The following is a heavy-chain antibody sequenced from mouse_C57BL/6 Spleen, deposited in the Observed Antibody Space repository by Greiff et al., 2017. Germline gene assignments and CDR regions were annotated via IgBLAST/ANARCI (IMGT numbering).Heavy chain of an antibody. CDR2: IDPSDSET. CDR3: ARRGMIWYVDV. V-gene: IGHV1-52*01. Sequence: QVQLQQPGAELVRPGSSVKLSCKASGYTFTSYWMHWVKQRPIQGLEWIGNIDPSDSETHYNQKFKDKATLTVDKSSSTAYMQLSSLTSEDSAVYYCARRGMIWYVDVWGTGTTVTVSS. J-gene: IGHJ1*03. D-gene: IGHD2-3*01. CDR1: GYTFTSYW.